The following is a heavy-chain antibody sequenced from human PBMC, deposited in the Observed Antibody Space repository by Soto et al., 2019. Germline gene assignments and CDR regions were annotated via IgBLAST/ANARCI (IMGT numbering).Heavy chain of an antibody. J-gene: IGHJ6*02. D-gene: IGHD1-1*01. Sequence: QVQLQQWGAGLLKPSETLSLTCAVYGGSFSGYYWCWIRQPPGKGLEWIGEINHSGSTNYNPSLKSRVTISVDTSKNQFSLKLSSVTAADTAVYYCARAATHYYYYGMDVWGQGTTVTVSS. CDR1: GGSFSGYY. CDR2: INHSGST. CDR3: ARAATHYYYYGMDV. V-gene: IGHV4-34*01.